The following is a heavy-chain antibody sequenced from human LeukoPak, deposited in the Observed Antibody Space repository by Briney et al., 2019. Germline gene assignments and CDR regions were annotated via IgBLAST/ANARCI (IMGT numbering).Heavy chain of an antibody. J-gene: IGHJ3*02. Sequence: GGSLRLSCAASGFTFSSYAMSWVRQAPGGGLEWVSAISGSGGSTYYADSVKGRFTISRDNSKNTLYLQMNSLRAEDTAVYYCAKDGRGLRFLESLPIAFDIWGQGTMVTVSS. D-gene: IGHD3-3*01. V-gene: IGHV3-23*01. CDR2: ISGSGGST. CDR3: AKDGRGLRFLESLPIAFDI. CDR1: GFTFSSYA.